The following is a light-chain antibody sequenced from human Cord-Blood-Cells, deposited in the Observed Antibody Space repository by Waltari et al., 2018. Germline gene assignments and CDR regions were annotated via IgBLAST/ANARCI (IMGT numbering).Light chain of an antibody. Sequence: QSALTQPASVSGSPGQSITISCTGTSSDVGGYNYVYWYQQHPGKASKLMIYDVSNRPSAVSNRFYGSKSGNKAALTISGLHAEDKADYYCSSYTSSSALEVFGGGTRLTVL. V-gene: IGLV2-14*01. CDR3: SSYTSSSALEV. CDR2: DVS. CDR1: SSDVGGYNY. J-gene: IGLJ3*02.